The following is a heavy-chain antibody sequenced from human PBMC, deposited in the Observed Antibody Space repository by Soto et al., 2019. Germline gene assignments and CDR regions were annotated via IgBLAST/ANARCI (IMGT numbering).Heavy chain of an antibody. D-gene: IGHD1-26*01. CDR2: INHSGST. V-gene: IGHV4-34*01. J-gene: IGHJ4*02. CDR3: ARGLDSRTYEVSATYVFDY. Sequence: NPSETLSLTCAVYGGSFSGYYWSWIRQPPGKGLEWIGEINHSGSTNYNPSLKSRVTISVDTSKNQFSLKLSSVTAADTAVYYCARGLDSRTYEVSATYVFDYWGQGTLVTVSS. CDR1: GGSFSGYY.